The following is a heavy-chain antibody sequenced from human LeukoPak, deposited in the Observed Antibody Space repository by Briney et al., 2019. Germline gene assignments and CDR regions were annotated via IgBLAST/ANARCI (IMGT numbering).Heavy chain of an antibody. V-gene: IGHV4-59*08. J-gene: IGHJ6*03. D-gene: IGHD3-10*01. Sequence: SETLSLTCTVSGGSINNYYWSWIRQPPGKGLEWIGYIYYSGSTNYNPSLKSRVTISIDTSKNQFSLKLSSVTAADTAVYYCELRYYYYYYYMDVWGKGTTVTISS. CDR1: GGSINNYY. CDR2: IYYSGST. CDR3: ELRYYYYYYYMDV.